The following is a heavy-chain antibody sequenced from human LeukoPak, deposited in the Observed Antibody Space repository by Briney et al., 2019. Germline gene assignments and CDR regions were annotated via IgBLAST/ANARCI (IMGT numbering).Heavy chain of an antibody. CDR1: GGSISSYY. V-gene: IGHV4-59*08. J-gene: IGHJ4*02. CDR2: IYYTGRT. Sequence: SETLSLTRTVSGGSISSYYWSWIRQPAGKGLEWIGYIYYTGRTNYNPSLKSRVTISVDTSQNQFSLKLSSVTAADTAVYYCARRDSGSYSYWGQGTLVTVSS. D-gene: IGHD1-26*01. CDR3: ARRDSGSYSY.